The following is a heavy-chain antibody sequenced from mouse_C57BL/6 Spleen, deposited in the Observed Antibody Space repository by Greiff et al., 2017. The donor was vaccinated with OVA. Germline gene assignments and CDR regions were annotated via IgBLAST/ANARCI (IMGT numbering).Heavy chain of an antibody. J-gene: IGHJ1*03. V-gene: IGHV1-69*01. CDR2: IDPSDSYT. D-gene: IGHD1-1*01. CDR1: GYTFTSYW. CDR3: ARRGSSLWYFDD. Sequence: VQLQQSGAELVMPGASVKLSCKASGYTFTSYWMHWVKQRPGQGLEWIGEIDPSDSYTNYNQKFKGKSTLTVDNSSSTAYMQLSSLTSEDSAVDYCARRGSSLWYFDDWGTGTTVTVSS.